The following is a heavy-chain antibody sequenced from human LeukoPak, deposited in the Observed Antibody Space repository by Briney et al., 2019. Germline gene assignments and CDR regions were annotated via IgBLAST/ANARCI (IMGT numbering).Heavy chain of an antibody. D-gene: IGHD5-18*01. J-gene: IGHJ4*02. CDR3: ARVSGYSYGTTV. Sequence: GGSLRLSCAASGFTFSSYAMSWVRQAPGKGLEWVSGVSGSGGSTYYADSVKGRFTISRDNSKNTLYLQMNSLRAGDTAVYYCARVSGYSYGTTVWGQGTLVTVSS. CDR1: GFTFSSYA. V-gene: IGHV3-23*01. CDR2: VSGSGGST.